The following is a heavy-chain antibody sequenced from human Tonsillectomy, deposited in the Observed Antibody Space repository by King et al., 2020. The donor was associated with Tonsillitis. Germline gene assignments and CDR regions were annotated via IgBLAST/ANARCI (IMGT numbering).Heavy chain of an antibody. CDR3: TISRTDPPSRVY. J-gene: IGHJ4*02. CDR2: IKTKSDGGTT. Sequence: VQLVESGGGLVKPGGSLRLSCAASGFTFSDAWMSWVRQAPGKGLEWVGRIKTKSDGGTTDYAAPVKGRFTISRDDSQNTLYLQVNSLKTEDTAVYYCTISRTDPPSRVYWGQGPLVAIS. D-gene: IGHD6-6*01. V-gene: IGHV3-15*01. CDR1: GFTFSDAW.